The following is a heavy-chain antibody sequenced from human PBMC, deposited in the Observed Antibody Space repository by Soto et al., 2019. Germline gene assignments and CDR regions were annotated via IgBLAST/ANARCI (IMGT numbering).Heavy chain of an antibody. D-gene: IGHD5-12*01. Sequence: EVQLVESGGGLVKPGGSLRLSCAASGFTFSSYSMNWVRQAPGKGLEWVSSISSSSSYIYYADSVKGRFTISRDNAKNSLYLQMNSRRAEDTAVYYCPRGSYEQEMAGVDVWGQGATVTVS. CDR1: GFTFSSYS. CDR2: ISSSSSYI. J-gene: IGHJ6*02. V-gene: IGHV3-21*01. CDR3: PRGSYEQEMAGVDV.